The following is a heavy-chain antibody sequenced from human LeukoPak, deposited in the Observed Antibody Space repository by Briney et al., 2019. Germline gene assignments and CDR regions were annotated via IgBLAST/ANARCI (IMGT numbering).Heavy chain of an antibody. V-gene: IGHV4-34*01. Sequence: PSETLSLTCAVYGGSFSGYYWSWIRQPPGKGLEWIGEINHSGSTNHNPSLKSRVTISVDTSKNQFSLKLSSVTAADTAVYCCARYSSSWYNYYYYYGMDVWGQGTTVTVSS. D-gene: IGHD6-13*01. CDR1: GGSFSGYY. CDR3: ARYSSSWYNYYYYYGMDV. CDR2: INHSGST. J-gene: IGHJ6*02.